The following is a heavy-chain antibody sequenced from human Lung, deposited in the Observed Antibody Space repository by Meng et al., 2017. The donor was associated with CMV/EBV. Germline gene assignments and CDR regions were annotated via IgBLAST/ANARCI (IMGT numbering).Heavy chain of an antibody. J-gene: IGHJ4*02. V-gene: IGHV3-30*04. D-gene: IGHD3-3*01. CDR3: ARDRGRFLEWLFPDY. CDR1: GFTFSSYA. CDR2: ISYDGSNK. Sequence: GESXKISCAASGFTFSSYAMHWVRQAPGKGLEWVAVISYDGSNKYYADSAKGRFTISRDNSKNTLYLQMNSLRAEDTAVYYCARDRGRFLEWLFPDYWGQGXLVTVSS.